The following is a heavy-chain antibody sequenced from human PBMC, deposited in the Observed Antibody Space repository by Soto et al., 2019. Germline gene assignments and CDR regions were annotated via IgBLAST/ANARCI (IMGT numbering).Heavy chain of an antibody. D-gene: IGHD3-9*01. Sequence: EVQLFESGGGLVQPGRSLRLSCAASGFTFSSYGMSWVRQAPGKGLEWVSVISGSGDGTYYADSVKGRLTVSRDNSKIMLDLQMNRLGGEDTAVYYCAKVRFDIVTCFSSRDYFDYWGRGTLITVSS. J-gene: IGHJ4*02. CDR2: ISGSGDGT. V-gene: IGHV3-23*01. CDR3: AKVRFDIVTCFSSRDYFDY. CDR1: GFTFSSYG.